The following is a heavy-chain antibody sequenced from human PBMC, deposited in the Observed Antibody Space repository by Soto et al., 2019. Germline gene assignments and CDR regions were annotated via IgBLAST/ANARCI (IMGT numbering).Heavy chain of an antibody. CDR3: ARDSGSYGAC. J-gene: IGHJ4*02. V-gene: IGHV1-18*04. CDR1: GYTFTSYG. D-gene: IGHD1-26*01. Sequence: QVQLVQSGAEVKKPGASVKVSCKASGYTFTSYGISWVRQAPGQGLQWMGWISTYNGNTNYAQKLQGRVTTTDTSTSTAYMELRSLRSDDTAVYYCARDSGSYGACWGQGTLVTVSS. CDR2: ISTYNGNT.